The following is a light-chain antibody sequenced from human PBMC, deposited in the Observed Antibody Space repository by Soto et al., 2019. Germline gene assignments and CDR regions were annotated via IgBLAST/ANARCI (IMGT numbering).Light chain of an antibody. V-gene: IGLV2-14*01. CDR1: SSDVGGYTY. CDR2: DVS. J-gene: IGLJ1*01. Sequence: QSALTQPASVSGSPGQSITISCAGTSSDVGGYTYVSWYQQHPGKAPKLMIYDVSNRPSGVSNRFSGSKSGNTASLTISGFQAEDEADYYCTSYTSSSTPYVFGGGTKGTVL. CDR3: TSYTSSSTPYV.